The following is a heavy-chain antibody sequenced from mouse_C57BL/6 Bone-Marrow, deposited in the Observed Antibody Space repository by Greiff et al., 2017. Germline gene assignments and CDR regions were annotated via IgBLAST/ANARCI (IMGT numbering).Heavy chain of an antibody. CDR2: ISDGGSYT. D-gene: IGHD2-4*01. CDR1: GFTFSSYA. J-gene: IGHJ2*01. Sequence: EVKVVESGGGLVKPGGSLKLSCAASGFTFSSYAMSWVRQTPEKRLEWVATISDGGSYTYYPDNVKGRFTISRDNAKNNLYLQMSHLKSEDTAMYYCARDGPIYYDYFDYWGQGTTLTVSS. V-gene: IGHV5-4*01. CDR3: ARDGPIYYDYFDY.